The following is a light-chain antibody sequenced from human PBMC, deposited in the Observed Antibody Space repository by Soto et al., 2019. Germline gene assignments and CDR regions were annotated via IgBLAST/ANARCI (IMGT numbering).Light chain of an antibody. CDR2: WAS. CDR3: QRYYSTPYI. J-gene: IGKJ2*01. Sequence: DIVMTQSPDSLAVSLGERATINCKSSQSLLYSSNNKNYLAWYQQKPGQPPKLLIYWASTRESGVPDRFSGSGSGTDFTLTISSLQAEDVAVYYCQRYYSTPYIFGQGTKLEIK. V-gene: IGKV4-1*01. CDR1: QSLLYSSNNKNY.